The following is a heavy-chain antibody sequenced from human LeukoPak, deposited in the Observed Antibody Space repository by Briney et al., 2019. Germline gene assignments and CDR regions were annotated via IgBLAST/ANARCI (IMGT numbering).Heavy chain of an antibody. D-gene: IGHD3-3*01. J-gene: IGHJ5*02. CDR2: IYYSGST. V-gene: IGHV4-59*01. CDR3: ARGLWNSRYDFWSGYLGWFDP. Sequence: PSETLSLTCTVSGGSISSYYWSWIRQPPGKGLEWIGYIYYSGSTNYNPSLKSQVTISVDTSKNQFSLKLSSVTAADTAVYYCARGLWNSRYDFWSGYLGWFDPWGQGTLVTVSS. CDR1: GGSISSYY.